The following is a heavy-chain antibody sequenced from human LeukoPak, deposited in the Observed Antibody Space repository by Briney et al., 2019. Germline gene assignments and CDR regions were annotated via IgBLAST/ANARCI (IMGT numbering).Heavy chain of an antibody. CDR3: AKGLRFSSGYYSYFDY. CDR1: GFTFSSYA. CDR2: ISGSGGGT. J-gene: IGHJ4*02. Sequence: GGSLRLSCAASGFTFSSYAMSWVRQAPGKGLEWVSAISGSGGGTYYADSVKGRFTISRDNSKNTLYLQMNSLRAEDTAVYYCAKGLRFSSGYYSYFDYWGQGTLVTVSS. D-gene: IGHD3-22*01. V-gene: IGHV3-23*01.